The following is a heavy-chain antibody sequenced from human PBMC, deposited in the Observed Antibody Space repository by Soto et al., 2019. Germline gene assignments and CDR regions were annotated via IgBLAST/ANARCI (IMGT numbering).Heavy chain of an antibody. J-gene: IGHJ4*02. D-gene: IGHD4-17*01. CDR1: GFTFSSYA. V-gene: IGHV3-30-3*01. CDR3: ARDVAYYGDYPNYFEDY. CDR2: ISYDGSNK. Sequence: GGSLRLSCAASGFTFSSYAMHWVRQAPGKGLEWVAVISYDGSNKYYADSVKGRFTISRDNSKNTLYLQMNSLRAEETAVYYCARDVAYYGDYPNYFEDYWGQGTLVTVSS.